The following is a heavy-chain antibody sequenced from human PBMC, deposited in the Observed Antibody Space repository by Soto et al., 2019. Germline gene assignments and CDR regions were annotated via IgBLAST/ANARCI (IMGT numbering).Heavy chain of an antibody. CDR1: GFTFSSYG. V-gene: IGHV3-33*01. CDR2: IWYDGSNK. D-gene: IGHD5-18*01. Sequence: QVQLVESGGGVVQPGRSLRLSCAASGFTFSSYGMHWVRQAPGKGLEWVAVIWYDGSNKYYADSVKGRFTISRDNSKNTLYLQMNSLRAEDTAVYYCARDQGYIYGPYYYYGMDVWGQGTTVTVSS. CDR3: ARDQGYIYGPYYYYGMDV. J-gene: IGHJ6*02.